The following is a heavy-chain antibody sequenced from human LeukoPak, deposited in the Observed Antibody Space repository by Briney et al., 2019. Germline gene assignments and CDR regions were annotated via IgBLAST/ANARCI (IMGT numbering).Heavy chain of an antibody. J-gene: IGHJ4*02. CDR1: GFPFEDHV. V-gene: IGHV3-9*03. CDR3: ARDLGGSATTV. Sequence: SQRLFCAASGFPFEDHVMHWVRQATGKGLEWVLSISWSGVRMGYADAVKGRFTSSRDNAKNSLFLQMNRVRVEDMPLYYCARDLGGSATTVWGQGPVVPVSS. D-gene: IGHD2-2*01. CDR2: ISWSGVRM.